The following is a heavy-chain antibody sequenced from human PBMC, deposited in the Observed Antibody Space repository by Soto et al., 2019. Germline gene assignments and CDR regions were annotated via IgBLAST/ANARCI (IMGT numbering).Heavy chain of an antibody. J-gene: IGHJ6*02. V-gene: IGHV4-59*01. CDR2: IYYSGST. Sequence: TLSLTCTVSGGSISSYYWSWIRQPPGKGLEWIGYIYYSGSTNYNPSLKSRVTISVDTSKNQFSLKLSSVTAADTAVYYCARASRTPYSGYDLGLGYYYGMDVWGQGTTVTVSS. CDR1: GGSISSYY. CDR3: ARASRTPYSGYDLGLGYYYGMDV. D-gene: IGHD5-12*01.